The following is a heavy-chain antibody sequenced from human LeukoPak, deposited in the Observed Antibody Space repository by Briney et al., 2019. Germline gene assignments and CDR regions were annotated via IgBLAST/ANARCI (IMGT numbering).Heavy chain of an antibody. V-gene: IGHV4-39*07. D-gene: IGHD1-20*01. Sequence: SETLSLTCTVSGDSISSSSYYWGWIRQPPGKGLESIGSLYYSGSTYYNPSLKSRVTISGDTSKNHFSLKLSSVTAADTAVYYCARRITGTTSDSFDYWGQGTLVTVSS. CDR2: LYYSGST. CDR1: GDSISSSSYY. CDR3: ARRITGTTSDSFDY. J-gene: IGHJ4*02.